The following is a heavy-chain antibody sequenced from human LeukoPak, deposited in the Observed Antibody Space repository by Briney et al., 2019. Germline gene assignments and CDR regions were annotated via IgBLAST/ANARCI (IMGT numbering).Heavy chain of an antibody. CDR2: IYYSGST. V-gene: IGHV4-30-4*01. D-gene: IGHD4-11*01. J-gene: IGHJ6*02. Sequence: KASETLSLTCTVSGGSISSGDYYWSWIRQPPGKGLEWTGYIYYSGSTYYNPSLKSRVTISVDTSKNQFSLKLSSVTAADTAVYYCARGFYSNYGSGMDVWGQGTTVTVSS. CDR1: GGSISSGDYY. CDR3: ARGFYSNYGSGMDV.